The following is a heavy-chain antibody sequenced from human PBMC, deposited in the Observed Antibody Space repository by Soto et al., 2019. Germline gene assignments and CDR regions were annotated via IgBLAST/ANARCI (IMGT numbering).Heavy chain of an antibody. J-gene: IGHJ5*02. CDR1: GFPFGTTD. D-gene: IGHD3-10*01. CDR3: VKNSGWFNT. Sequence: GSLRLSCAASGFPFGTTDMSWVRQAPGEGLEWVSTIDGSGGITFYADSVKGRFTISRDNSRNTVYLQMNSLRGDDTALYYCVKNSGWFNTWGQGALVTVSS. V-gene: IGHV3-23*01. CDR2: IDGSGGIT.